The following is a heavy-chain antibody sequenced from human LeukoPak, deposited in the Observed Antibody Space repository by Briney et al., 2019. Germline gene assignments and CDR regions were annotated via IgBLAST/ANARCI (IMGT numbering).Heavy chain of an antibody. CDR1: GGSFSGYY. CDR2: INHSGNT. J-gene: IGHJ4*02. Sequence: SETLSLTCAVYGGSFSGYYWSWIRQRPGTGLDWIGEINHSGNTNYNPSLKSRVTISVGTSKNQFSLKLSSVTAADTAVYYCARAGDKRGYSYGYFDYWGQGTLVTVSS. D-gene: IGHD5-18*01. V-gene: IGHV4-34*01. CDR3: ARAGDKRGYSYGYFDY.